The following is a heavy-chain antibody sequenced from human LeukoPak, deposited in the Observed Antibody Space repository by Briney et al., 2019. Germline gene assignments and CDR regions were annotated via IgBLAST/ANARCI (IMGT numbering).Heavy chain of an antibody. D-gene: IGHD6-13*01. J-gene: IGHJ4*02. CDR3: ARLGSSWPIDY. CDR2: IYYSGST. Sequence: PSETLSLTCTVSGGSISSSSSYWGWLRQPPGKGLEWIGSIYYSGSTYYNPSLKSRVTISVDTSKNQFSLKLSSVTAADTAVYYCARLGSSWPIDYWGQGTLVTVSS. V-gene: IGHV4-39*01. CDR1: GGSISSSSSY.